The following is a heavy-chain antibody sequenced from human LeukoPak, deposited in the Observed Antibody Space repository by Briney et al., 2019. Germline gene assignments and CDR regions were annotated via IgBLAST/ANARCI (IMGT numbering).Heavy chain of an antibody. D-gene: IGHD4-17*01. J-gene: IGHJ3*02. V-gene: IGHV3-64D*06. CDR1: GFTFSSYA. CDR2: ISSNGGST. Sequence: GGSLRLSCSASGFTFSSYAIHWVRQAPGKGLEYVSGISSNGGSTYYADSMKGRFTNSRDNSKNTLYLQMSSLRAEDTAVYYCARASIYGDELGAFDIWGQGTMVTVSS. CDR3: ARASIYGDELGAFDI.